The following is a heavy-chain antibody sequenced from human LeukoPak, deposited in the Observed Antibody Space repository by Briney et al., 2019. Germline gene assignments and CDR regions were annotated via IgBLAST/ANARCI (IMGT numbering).Heavy chain of an antibody. J-gene: IGHJ4*02. CDR3: ARLLGTWNTFDY. CDR2: INPNSGGT. Sequence: ASVKVSCKASGYTFTGYYMHWVRQASGQGLEWMGWINPNSGGTNYAQKFQGRVTMTRDMSISTAYMELSRLRSDDTAVYYCARLLGTWNTFDYWGQGTLVTVSS. V-gene: IGHV1-2*02. D-gene: IGHD1-1*01. CDR1: GYTFTGYY.